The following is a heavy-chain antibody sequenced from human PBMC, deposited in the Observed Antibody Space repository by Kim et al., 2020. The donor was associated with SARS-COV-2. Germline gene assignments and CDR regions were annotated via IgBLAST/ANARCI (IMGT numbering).Heavy chain of an antibody. J-gene: IGHJ4*02. Sequence: SHPTLKTRVTISVNTSKTQFSLKLSSVTAADTAVYYCARWSRGYYSYFDYWGQGTLVTVSS. V-gene: IGHV4-59*01. D-gene: IGHD3-3*01. CDR3: ARWSRGYYSYFDY.